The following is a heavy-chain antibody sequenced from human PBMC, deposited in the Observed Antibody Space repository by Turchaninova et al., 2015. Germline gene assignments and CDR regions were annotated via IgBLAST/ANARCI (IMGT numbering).Heavy chain of an antibody. V-gene: IGHV4-38-2*01. J-gene: IGHJ4*02. D-gene: IGHD3-16*01. Sequence: QVQLQASGPGLVKPSETLSRTCAVSGDSISSGYYWGWIRQPPGKGLEWIWMIYHSGSTYYNPSLKSRVTISVDTSKNQFSLKLSSVTAADTAVYYCARGAIPGILGYFDYWGQGTLVTVSS. CDR1: GDSISSGYY. CDR3: ARGAIPGILGYFDY. CDR2: IYHSGST.